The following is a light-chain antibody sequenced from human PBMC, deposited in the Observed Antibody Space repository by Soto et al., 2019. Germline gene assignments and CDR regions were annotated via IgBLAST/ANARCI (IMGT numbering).Light chain of an antibody. CDR1: QSVSSN. J-gene: IGKJ1*01. CDR2: GAS. V-gene: IGKV3-15*01. Sequence: EIGMTQSPATLSVSPGERATLSCRASQSVSSNLACYQQKPGQAPRLLIYGASTRATGIPARFSGSGSGTEFTLTISSLQSEDFAVYYCQQYNNWPPNTFGQGTKVDIK. CDR3: QQYNNWPPNT.